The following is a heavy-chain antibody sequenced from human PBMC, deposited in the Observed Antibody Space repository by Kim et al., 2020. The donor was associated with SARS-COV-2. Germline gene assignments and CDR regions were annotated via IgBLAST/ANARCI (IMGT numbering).Heavy chain of an antibody. Sequence: ASVKVSCKASGYTFTSYGISWVRQAPGQGLEWMGWISAYNGNTNYAQKLQGRVTMTTDTSTSTAYMELRSLRSDDTAVYYCARDFPPLSYDSSGYSDSWGQGTLVTVSS. V-gene: IGHV1-18*01. CDR2: ISAYNGNT. CDR3: ARDFPPLSYDSSGYSDS. D-gene: IGHD3-22*01. J-gene: IGHJ5*01. CDR1: GYTFTSYG.